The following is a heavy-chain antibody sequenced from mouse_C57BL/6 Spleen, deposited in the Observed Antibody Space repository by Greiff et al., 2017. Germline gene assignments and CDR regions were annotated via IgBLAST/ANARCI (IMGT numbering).Heavy chain of an antibody. CDR2: IHPNSGST. D-gene: IGHD2-5*01. J-gene: IGHJ3*01. CDR1: GYTFTSYW. Sequence: QLQQPGAELVKPGASVKLSCKASGYTFTSYWMHWVKQRPGQGLEWIGMIHPNSGSTNYNEKFKSKATLTVDKSSSTAYMQLSSLTSEDSAVYYCAREDSNPAWFAYWGQGTLVTVSA. CDR3: AREDSNPAWFAY. V-gene: IGHV1-64*01.